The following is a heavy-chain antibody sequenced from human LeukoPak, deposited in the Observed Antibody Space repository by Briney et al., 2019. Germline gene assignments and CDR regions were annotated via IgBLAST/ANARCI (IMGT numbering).Heavy chain of an antibody. CDR2: IKYDGSET. J-gene: IGHJ4*02. CDR1: GLTFSSYW. D-gene: IGHD3-16*01. V-gene: IGHV3-7*04. Sequence: GGSLRLSCVASGLTFSSYWMTWVRQAPGKGLEWVATIKYDGSETYYVDSVRGRFSISRDNAKNSLYLQMNSLRAEDTAVYYCARDSTLSNYWGQGTLVTVSS. CDR3: ARDSTLSNY.